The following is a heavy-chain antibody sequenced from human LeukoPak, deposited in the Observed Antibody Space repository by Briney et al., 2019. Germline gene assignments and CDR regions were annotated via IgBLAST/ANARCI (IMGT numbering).Heavy chain of an antibody. CDR2: INHSGST. CDR3: ARGRDPRYSYGPFPPPGTYGMDV. V-gene: IGHV4-34*01. J-gene: IGHJ6*02. Sequence: SETLSLTCAVYGGSFSGYYWSWIRQPPGKGLEWIGEINHSGSTNSNPSLKSRVTISVDTSKNQFSLKLSSVTAADTAVYYCARGRDPRYSYGPFPPPGTYGMDVWGQGTTVTVSS. CDR1: GGSFSGYY. D-gene: IGHD5-18*01.